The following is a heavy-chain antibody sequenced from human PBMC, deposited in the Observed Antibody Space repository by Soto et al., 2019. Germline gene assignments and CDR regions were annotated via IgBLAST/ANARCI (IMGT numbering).Heavy chain of an antibody. V-gene: IGHV1-69*13. J-gene: IGHJ6*02. CDR1: GGTFSSYA. Sequence: SVKVSCKASGGTFSSYAISWVRQAPGQGLEWMGGIIPIFGTANYAQKFQGRVTITADESTSTAYMELSSLRSEDTAVYYCARAGFLQNKTGAKAHYYYYYGMDVWGQGTTVTVSS. CDR3: ARAGFLQNKTGAKAHYYYYYGMDV. D-gene: IGHD1-26*01. CDR2: IIPIFGTA.